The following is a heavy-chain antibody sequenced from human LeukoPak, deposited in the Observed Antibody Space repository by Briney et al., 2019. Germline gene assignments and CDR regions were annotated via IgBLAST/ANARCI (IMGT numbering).Heavy chain of an antibody. Sequence: PGGSLRLSCAASGFTFSSYGMSWVRQAPGKGLEWVSAISGSGGSTYYADSVKGRFTISRDNSKNTLYLQMNSLRSDDTAVYYCARDLHSPSYYYDSSGYSAVVNDAFDIWGQGTMVTVSS. V-gene: IGHV3-23*01. CDR3: ARDLHSPSYYYDSSGYSAVVNDAFDI. CDR1: GFTFSSYG. CDR2: ISGSGGST. D-gene: IGHD3-22*01. J-gene: IGHJ3*02.